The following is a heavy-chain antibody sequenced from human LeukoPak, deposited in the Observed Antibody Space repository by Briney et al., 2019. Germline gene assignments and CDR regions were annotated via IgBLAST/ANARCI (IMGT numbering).Heavy chain of an antibody. CDR3: AKFNRQYCSSISCYGGFDY. CDR1: GFTFSSYA. CDR2: IFGSGDTT. V-gene: IGHV3-23*01. Sequence: GGSLRLSCAASGFTFSSYAMNWVRQAPGKGLEWGSVIFGSGDTTYYADSVRGRFTVSRDNSKNMLYLQMNSLRAEDTAVYYCAKFNRQYCSSISCYGGFDYWGQGTLVTVSS. D-gene: IGHD2-2*01. J-gene: IGHJ4*02.